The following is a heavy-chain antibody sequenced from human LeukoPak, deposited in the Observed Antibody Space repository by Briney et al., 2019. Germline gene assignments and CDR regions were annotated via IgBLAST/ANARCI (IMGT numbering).Heavy chain of an antibody. CDR3: ARDGDAVSAAIAGAFDL. Sequence: SETLSLTCTVSGVSISSGSFYWSWIRQSAGKGLEWIGHVYSTGNTKYNPSLKSRVTISADTSKNQISLRLRSVTAADTAMFYCARDGDAVSAAIAGAFDLWGRGTMVTVSS. CDR2: VYSTGNT. V-gene: IGHV4-61*09. D-gene: IGHD2-2*01. J-gene: IGHJ3*01. CDR1: GVSISSGSFY.